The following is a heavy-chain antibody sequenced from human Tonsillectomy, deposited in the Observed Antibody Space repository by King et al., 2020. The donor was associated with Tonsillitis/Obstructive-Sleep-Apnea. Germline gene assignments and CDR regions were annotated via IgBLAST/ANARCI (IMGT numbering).Heavy chain of an antibody. D-gene: IGHD2-15*01. CDR1: GFSLSNARLG. V-gene: IGHV2-26*01. J-gene: IGHJ4*02. Sequence: FTLKESGPVLVKPTETLTLTCTVSGFSLSNARLGVSWIRQPPGKALEWLAHILSNEEKSYNTSLKSRLAISKDTPKSQVVLMMTNMDPVDTATYYCARLPHYCSGGSCYFWFDYWGQGALVTVSS. CDR3: ARLPHYCSGGSCYFWFDY. CDR2: ILSNEEK.